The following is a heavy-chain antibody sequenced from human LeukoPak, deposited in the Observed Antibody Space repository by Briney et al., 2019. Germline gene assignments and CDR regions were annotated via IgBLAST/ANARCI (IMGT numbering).Heavy chain of an antibody. J-gene: IGHJ1*01. V-gene: IGHV3-30-3*01. CDR3: ASGAEWFGGVIHH. D-gene: IGHD3-16*01. Sequence: HPGGSLRLSCAASGFTFSSYAMHWVRQAPGKGLEWVAVISYDGSNKYYADSVKGRFTISRDNSKNTLYLQMNSLRAEDTAVYYCASGAEWFGGVIHHWGQGTLVTVSS. CDR1: GFTFSSYA. CDR2: ISYDGSNK.